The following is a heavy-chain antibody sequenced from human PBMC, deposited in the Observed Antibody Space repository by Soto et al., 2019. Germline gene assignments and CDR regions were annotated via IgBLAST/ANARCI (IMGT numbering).Heavy chain of an antibody. J-gene: IGHJ5*02. V-gene: IGHV4-30-4*01. D-gene: IGHD6-13*01. CDR1: GGSISSGDYY. CDR2: IYYSGST. Sequence: PSETLSLTCTVSGGSISSGDYYWSWIRQPPGKGLEWIGYIYYSGSTYYNPSLKSRVTISVDTSKNQFSLKLSSVTATDTAVYYCARERPDGSRXDPWGQGTLVTVSS. CDR3: ARERPDGSRXDP.